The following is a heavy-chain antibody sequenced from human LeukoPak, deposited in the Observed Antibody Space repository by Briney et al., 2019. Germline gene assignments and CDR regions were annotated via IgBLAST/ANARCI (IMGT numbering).Heavy chain of an antibody. J-gene: IGHJ4*02. CDR2: IYYSGST. CDR3: ARRAGLFRKRAYFGY. V-gene: IGHV4-39*01. Sequence: PSETLSLTCTVSGGSISSSSYYWDWIRQPPGKGLEWIGTIYYSGSTDYNPSLKSRVTISVDTSKNQFSLMLSSVTAADTAVYYCARRAGLFRKRAYFGYWGQGTLVTVSS. D-gene: IGHD1-14*01. CDR1: GGSISSSSYY.